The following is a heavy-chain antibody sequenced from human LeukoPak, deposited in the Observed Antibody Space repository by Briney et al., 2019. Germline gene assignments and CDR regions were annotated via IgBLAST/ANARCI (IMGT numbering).Heavy chain of an antibody. Sequence: GGSLRLSCAASGFTFSSYSMNWVRQAPGKGLEWVSSISSSSSYIYYADSVKGRFTISRDNAKNSLYLQMNSLRAEDTAVYYCARENERLRFLEWSTMRAFDIWGQGTMVTVSS. J-gene: IGHJ3*02. V-gene: IGHV3-21*01. CDR2: ISSSSSYI. CDR1: GFTFSSYS. CDR3: ARENERLRFLEWSTMRAFDI. D-gene: IGHD3-3*01.